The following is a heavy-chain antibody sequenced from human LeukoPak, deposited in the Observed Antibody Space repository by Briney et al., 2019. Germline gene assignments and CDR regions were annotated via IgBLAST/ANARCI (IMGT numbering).Heavy chain of an antibody. D-gene: IGHD1-26*01. V-gene: IGHV3-23*01. CDR2: ISGSGGST. J-gene: IGHJ4*02. CDR1: GFTFSSYG. Sequence: GGSLRLSCAASGFTFSSYGMSWVRQAPGKGLEWVSAISGSGGSTYYADSVKGRFTISRDNSKNTLYLQMNSLRAEDTAVYYCARDSGNNYIVGATNYFDYWGQGTLVTVSS. CDR3: ARDSGNNYIVGATNYFDY.